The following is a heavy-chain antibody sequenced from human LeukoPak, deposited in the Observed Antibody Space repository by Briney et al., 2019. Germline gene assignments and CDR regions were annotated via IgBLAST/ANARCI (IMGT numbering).Heavy chain of an antibody. CDR3: ARRPSLGAFDI. Sequence: PSETLSLTCTVSSASISNYYWSWIRQPAGKGLEWIGRIYTSGTTSYNSSLRSRVTMSVDTSKNQLSLKLSSVTAADTAVYYCARRPSLGAFDIWGQGTMVTVSS. CDR2: IYTSGTT. V-gene: IGHV4-4*07. CDR1: SASISNYY. J-gene: IGHJ3*02.